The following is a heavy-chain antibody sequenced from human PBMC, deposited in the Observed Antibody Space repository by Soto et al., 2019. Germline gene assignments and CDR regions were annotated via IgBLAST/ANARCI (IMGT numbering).Heavy chain of an antibody. D-gene: IGHD3-3*01. CDR2: ISNSGRST. CDR3: AKDALAYYDFWS. J-gene: IGHJ4*02. Sequence: PGGSLRLSCAASGLTFSSYAMSWVRQAPGKGLEWVSHISNSGRSTKYADSVKGRLTISRDNSKNTLYLQMNSLRAEDTAIYYCAKDALAYYDFWSWGQGTLVTVSS. V-gene: IGHV3-23*01. CDR1: GLTFSSYA.